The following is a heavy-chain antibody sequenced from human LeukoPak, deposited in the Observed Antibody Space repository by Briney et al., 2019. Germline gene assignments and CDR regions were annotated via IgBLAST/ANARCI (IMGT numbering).Heavy chain of an antibody. CDR1: GGSISSYY. V-gene: IGHV4-59*04. D-gene: IGHD1/OR15-1a*01. CDR3: ACQIWYNWNTPGGYYFDY. J-gene: IGHJ4*02. Sequence: SETLSLTCTVSGGSISSYYWSWIRQPPGKGLEWIRNIYYSGSTYYNPSLKSRVTISVDTSKNQFSLKLSSVTAADTAVYYCACQIWYNWNTPGGYYFDYWGQGTLVTVSS. CDR2: IYYSGST.